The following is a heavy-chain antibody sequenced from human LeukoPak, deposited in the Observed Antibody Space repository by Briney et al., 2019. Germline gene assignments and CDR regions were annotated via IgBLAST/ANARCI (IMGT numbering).Heavy chain of an antibody. Sequence: GGSLRLSCAASGFLFSRYETNWVRQPPGKGLEWVSFISSSSSIVDYAGSVKGRFTISRDNAKNSVFLQVSDLRAEDTAIYYCARGEGSGRERHTFFDYWGQGTTVTVSS. CDR2: ISSSSSIV. CDR3: ARGEGSGRERHTFFDY. J-gene: IGHJ4*03. D-gene: IGHD1-1*01. CDR1: GFLFSRYE. V-gene: IGHV3-48*03.